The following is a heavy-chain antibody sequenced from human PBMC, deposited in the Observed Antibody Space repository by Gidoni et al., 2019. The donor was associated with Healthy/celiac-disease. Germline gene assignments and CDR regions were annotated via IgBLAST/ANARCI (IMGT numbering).Heavy chain of an antibody. CDR2: ISYDGSNK. CDR3: AREPVVVGHYYYMDV. J-gene: IGHJ6*03. D-gene: IGHD2-2*01. V-gene: IGHV3-30-3*01. Sequence: GFPFRSYAIHWILQAPGKGLGWLAVISYDGSNKYYADPVKGRFTISRDNSKNTLYLQMNSLRAEDTAVYSCAREPVVVGHYYYMDVWSKGTTVTVSS. CDR1: GFPFRSYA.